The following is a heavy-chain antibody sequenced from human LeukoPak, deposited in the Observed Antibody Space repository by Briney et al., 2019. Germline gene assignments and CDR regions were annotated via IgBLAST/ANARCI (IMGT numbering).Heavy chain of an antibody. CDR1: GFTFSSYS. V-gene: IGHV3-21*04. Sequence: GGSLRLSCAASGFTFSSYSMNWVRQAPGKGLEWVSSISSSSSYIYYADSVKGRFTISRDNSKNALYLQMNSLRAEDTAEYYCAKDHSGTWDYFDYWGQGTLVTVSS. D-gene: IGHD1-26*01. CDR2: ISSSSSYI. CDR3: AKDHSGTWDYFDY. J-gene: IGHJ4*02.